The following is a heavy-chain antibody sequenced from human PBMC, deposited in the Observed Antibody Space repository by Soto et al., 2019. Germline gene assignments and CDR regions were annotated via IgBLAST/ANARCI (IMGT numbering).Heavy chain of an antibody. Sequence: EVQLLESGGGLVQPVGSLRLSCAASGFTFSSYAMSWVRQAPGKGLEWVSAISGSGGSTYYADSVKGRFTISRDNSKNTLYLQMNSLRAEDTAVYYCARALYYDSSGSTYYYGMDVWGQGTTVTVSS. V-gene: IGHV3-23*01. J-gene: IGHJ6*02. CDR1: GFTFSSYA. D-gene: IGHD3-22*01. CDR2: ISGSGGST. CDR3: ARALYYDSSGSTYYYGMDV.